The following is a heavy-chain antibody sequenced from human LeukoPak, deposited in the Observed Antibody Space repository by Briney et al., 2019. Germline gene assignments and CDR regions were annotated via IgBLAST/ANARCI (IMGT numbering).Heavy chain of an antibody. CDR3: ARGLDSGSGTFDY. V-gene: IGHV1-8*02. Sequence: ASVKVSCKASGGTFSSYAINWVRQATGQGLEWMGWMNPNSGNTGYAQKFQGRVTMTRNTSISTAYMELSSLRSEDTAVYYCARGLDSGSGTFDYWGQGTLVTVSS. CDR2: MNPNSGNT. CDR1: GGTFSSYA. D-gene: IGHD1-26*01. J-gene: IGHJ4*02.